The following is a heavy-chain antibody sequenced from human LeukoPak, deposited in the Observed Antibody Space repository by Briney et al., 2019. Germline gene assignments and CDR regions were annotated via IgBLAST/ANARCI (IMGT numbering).Heavy chain of an antibody. CDR3: AREVAAADNWFDP. J-gene: IGHJ5*02. CDR1: GFTSSSYW. Sequence: GGSLRLSCAASGFTSSSYWMHWVRQAPGKGLVWVSRINSDGNSTSYADSVKGRFTISRDNAKNTLYLQMNSLRAEDTAVYYCAREVAAADNWFDPWGQGTLVTVSS. D-gene: IGHD6-13*01. V-gene: IGHV3-74*01. CDR2: INSDGNST.